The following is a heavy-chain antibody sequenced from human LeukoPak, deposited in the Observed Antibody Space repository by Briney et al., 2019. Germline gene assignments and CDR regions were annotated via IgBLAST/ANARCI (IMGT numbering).Heavy chain of an antibody. J-gene: IGHJ6*03. V-gene: IGHV4-38-2*01. D-gene: IGHD2-2*01. Sequence: SETLSLTCAVSGYPINSAYYWVWVRQPPGKGLEWIGSLYHPDSTYYNPSLESRVTMSVDTSRNQFALKLSFVTAADTAVYYCARQYDSYFYYYLDLWGTGTTVTVSS. CDR2: LYHPDST. CDR3: ARQYDSYFYYYLDL. CDR1: GYPINSAYY.